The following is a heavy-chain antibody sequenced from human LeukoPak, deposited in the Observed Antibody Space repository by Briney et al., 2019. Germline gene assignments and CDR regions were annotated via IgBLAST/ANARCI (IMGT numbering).Heavy chain of an antibody. CDR3: TRQALLGGYYYTLDV. J-gene: IGHJ6*02. CDR1: GGSISTYY. D-gene: IGHD7-27*01. Sequence: SETLSLTCTVSGGSISTYYWSWIRQPPGKGPEWVGYIYYSGSTNYNPSLRSRVTLSVDTSKNQFSLKLSSVTAADTAVYYCTRQALLGGYYYTLDVWGQGTTVTVSS. V-gene: IGHV4-59*08. CDR2: IYYSGST.